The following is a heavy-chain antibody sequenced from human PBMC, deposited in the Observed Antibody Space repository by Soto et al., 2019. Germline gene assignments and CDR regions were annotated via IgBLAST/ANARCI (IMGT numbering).Heavy chain of an antibody. Sequence: QVQMVESGGGVVQPGRSLRLSCAASGFSFENYGMHWVRQAPGRGLEWVAIIWNDGSLQYYAAAVKGRFTISRDNSKNTLYLEMNGLRAEDTAVYYCANLWGDGYNLGQDYNGMDVWGQGTTVIVSS. CDR3: ANLWGDGYNLGQDYNGMDV. V-gene: IGHV3-33*06. J-gene: IGHJ6*02. D-gene: IGHD5-12*01. CDR2: IWNDGSLQ. CDR1: GFSFENYG.